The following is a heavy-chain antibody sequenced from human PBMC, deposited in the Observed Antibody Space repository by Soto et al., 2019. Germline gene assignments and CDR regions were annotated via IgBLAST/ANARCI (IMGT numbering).Heavy chain of an antibody. CDR2: INDVGGST. Sequence: EVQLLESGGGLVQPGGSLRLSCVASGFTFSNYAMSWVLQAPGEGLEWVSAINDVGGSTYYADSVKGRFTISRDRSENTLSLQMNSLRAEDTALYYCAKGSDGGRPYYFDSWGQGTRVTVSS. CDR3: AKGSDGGRPYYFDS. V-gene: IGHV3-23*01. CDR1: GFTFSNYA. J-gene: IGHJ4*02.